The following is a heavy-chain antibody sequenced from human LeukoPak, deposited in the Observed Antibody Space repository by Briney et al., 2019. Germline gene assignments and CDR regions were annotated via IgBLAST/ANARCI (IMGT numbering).Heavy chain of an antibody. CDR2: ISGFNGYT. Sequence: GASVKDSCKTSGNTFSNYGISWVRQAPGQGLEWMGWISGFNGYTRYAQNLQGRVTMTTDTSTSTAYMELSSLRPEDTAVYYCAAAPIEMQQRGFDYWGQGTLVTVSS. CDR3: AAAPIEMQQRGFDY. D-gene: IGHD5-24*01. V-gene: IGHV1-18*01. CDR1: GNTFSNYG. J-gene: IGHJ4*02.